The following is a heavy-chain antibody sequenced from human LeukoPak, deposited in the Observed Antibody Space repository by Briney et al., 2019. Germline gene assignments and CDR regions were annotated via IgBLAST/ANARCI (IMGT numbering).Heavy chain of an antibody. D-gene: IGHD2/OR15-2a*01. J-gene: IGHJ6*03. CDR2: ISGSGGST. V-gene: IGHV3-23*01. CDR1: GFTFSSYA. Sequence: GGSLRLSCAASGFTFSSYAMSWVRQAPGKGLEWVSAISGSGGSTYYADSVKGRFTISRDNSKNTLYLQMNSLRAEDTAVYYCAKDDPSYLLRNYYMDVWGKGTTVTVSS. CDR3: AKDDPSYLLRNYYMDV.